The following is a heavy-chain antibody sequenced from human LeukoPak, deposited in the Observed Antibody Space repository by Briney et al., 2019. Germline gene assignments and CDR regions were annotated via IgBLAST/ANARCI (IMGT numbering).Heavy chain of an antibody. CDR1: GGSFSGYY. CDR3: ARQRGGWDVPAVRKPYYYYYGMDV. V-gene: IGHV4-34*01. CDR2: INHSGST. J-gene: IGHJ6*02. D-gene: IGHD2-2*01. Sequence: PSETLSLTCAVYGGSFSGYYWSWIRQPPGKGLEWIGEINHSGSTNYNPSLKSRVTISVDTSKNQFSLKLSSVTAADTAVYYCARQRGGWDVPAVRKPYYYYYGMDVWGQGTTVTVSS.